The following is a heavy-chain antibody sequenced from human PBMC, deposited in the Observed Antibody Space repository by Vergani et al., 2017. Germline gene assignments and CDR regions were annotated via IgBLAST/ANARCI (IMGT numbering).Heavy chain of an antibody. Sequence: QLQLQESGSGLVKPSQTLSLTCAVSGGSISSGGYSWSWIRQPPGKGLEWIGYIYHSGSTYYNPSLKSQVTISVDRSKNQFSLKLSSVTAADTAVYYCARTGNYGEYYFDYWGQGTLVTVSS. CDR3: ARTGNYGEYYFDY. CDR2: IYHSGST. CDR1: GGSISSGGYS. J-gene: IGHJ4*02. V-gene: IGHV4-30-2*01. D-gene: IGHD1-7*01.